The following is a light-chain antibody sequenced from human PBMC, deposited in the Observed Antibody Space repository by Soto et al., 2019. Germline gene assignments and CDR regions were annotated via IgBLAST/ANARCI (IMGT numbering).Light chain of an antibody. CDR2: WSS. Sequence: DIVMTQSPDSLAVSLGERATINCKSSQSVLYSSNNTNYLAWYQQKPGQPPKLLIYWSSTRASGVPDRFSGSGSGTDFTLAISSLQAEEVAVYYSQQYYSTPWTFGQGTKVEIK. J-gene: IGKJ1*01. V-gene: IGKV4-1*01. CDR1: QSVLYSSNNTNY. CDR3: QQYYSTPWT.